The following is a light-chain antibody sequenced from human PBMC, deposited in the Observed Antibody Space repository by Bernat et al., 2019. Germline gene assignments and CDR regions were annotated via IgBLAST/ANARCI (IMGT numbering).Light chain of an antibody. CDR2: GVT. V-gene: IGLV2-23*02. CDR1: SSDVGGYNY. Sequence: QSALTQPASVSGSPGQSITISCTGTSSDVGGYNYVSWYQQHPGTAPTLLIYGVTRRPSGVSNRFSGSKSGHTASLTISGLEADDDADYYCCSYAGRTTFWVFGGGTKLTVL. CDR3: CSYAGRTTFWV. J-gene: IGLJ3*02.